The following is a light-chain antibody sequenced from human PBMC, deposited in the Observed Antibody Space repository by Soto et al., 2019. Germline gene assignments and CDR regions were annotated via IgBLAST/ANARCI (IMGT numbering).Light chain of an antibody. CDR2: KAS. CDR3: QQTYSTPPT. Sequence: DIQMTQSPSALSASVGDRVTITCRASQSIKTWLAWYQRKPGKAPKLLIYKASTLKSGVPSRFSGSGSGTEFTLTISSLQPEDFATYYCQQTYSTPPTFGQGTKVDIK. J-gene: IGKJ1*01. CDR1: QSIKTW. V-gene: IGKV1-5*03.